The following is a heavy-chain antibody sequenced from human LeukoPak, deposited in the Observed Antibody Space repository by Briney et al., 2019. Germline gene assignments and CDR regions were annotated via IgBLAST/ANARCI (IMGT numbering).Heavy chain of an antibody. Sequence: PGGSLRLSCAASGFTFDDYAMHWVRQAPGKGLEWVSAISGSGGSTYYADSVKGRLTISRDNSKNTLYLQMNSLRAEDTAVYYCAKDRGTWPYYYGSGSYIYWGQGTLVTVSS. CDR3: AKDRGTWPYYYGSGSYIY. CDR2: ISGSGGST. D-gene: IGHD3-10*01. CDR1: GFTFDDYA. J-gene: IGHJ4*02. V-gene: IGHV3-23*01.